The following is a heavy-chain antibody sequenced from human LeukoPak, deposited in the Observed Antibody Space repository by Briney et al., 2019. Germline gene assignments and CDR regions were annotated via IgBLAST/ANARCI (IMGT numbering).Heavy chain of an antibody. D-gene: IGHD4/OR15-4a*01. CDR2: ISDSGGYT. CDR1: GLTFRTYA. J-gene: IGHJ6*03. CDR3: ARGDYDAKFASYYYYMDV. V-gene: IGHV3-23*01. Sequence: PGGSLRLSCAASGLTFRTYAMSWVRQAPGKGLEWVSSISDSGGYTFYADSVKGRFTISRDNSKNTLYLQMNSLRAEDTAVYYCARGDYDAKFASYYYYMDVWGKGTTVTISS.